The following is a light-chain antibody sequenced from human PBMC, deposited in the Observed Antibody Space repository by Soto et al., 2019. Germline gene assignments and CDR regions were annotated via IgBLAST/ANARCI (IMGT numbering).Light chain of an antibody. CDR3: MQSTQLPPT. V-gene: IGKV2D-29*02. CDR1: QSLLHITGETF. CDR2: EVS. J-gene: IGKJ5*01. Sequence: DVVMTQTPLSLSVAPGQPASISCKSSQSLLHITGETFLFWYHQKPGQSPQLLIYEVSTRVSGVPDRFRGSGSGTDFTLEISRVETDDVGIYYCMQSTQLPPTFGQGTRLGIE.